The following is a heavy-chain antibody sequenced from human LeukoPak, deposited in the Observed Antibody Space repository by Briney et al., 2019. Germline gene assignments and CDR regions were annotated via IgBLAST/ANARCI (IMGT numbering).Heavy chain of an antibody. CDR3: AKDSTYYYGSGSQDY. D-gene: IGHD3-10*01. CDR2: INHSGST. V-gene: IGHV4-34*01. Sequence: SETLSLTCAVYGGSFSGYFWSWVRLPPGKGLEWIGEINHSGSTNYNPSLKSRVTISVDTSKNQFSLKLSSVTAADTAVYYCAKDSTYYYGSGSQDYWGQGTLVTVSS. CDR1: GGSFSGYF. J-gene: IGHJ4*02.